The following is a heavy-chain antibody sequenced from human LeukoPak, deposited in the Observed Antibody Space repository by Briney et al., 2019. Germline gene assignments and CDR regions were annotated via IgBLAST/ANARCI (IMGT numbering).Heavy chain of an antibody. D-gene: IGHD3-22*01. V-gene: IGHV3-7*01. CDR1: GFSFNGYW. CDR2: IRQDGSER. Sequence: GGSLRLSCAASGFSFNGYWMSWVRQAPGTGMECVANIRQDGSERYYADSLKGRFTISRDNAKNSLYLQMNSLRAEDTAMYYCARDWSFDSDDYYLYGFDIWGQGTRVTVSS. J-gene: IGHJ3*02. CDR3: ARDWSFDSDDYYLYGFDI.